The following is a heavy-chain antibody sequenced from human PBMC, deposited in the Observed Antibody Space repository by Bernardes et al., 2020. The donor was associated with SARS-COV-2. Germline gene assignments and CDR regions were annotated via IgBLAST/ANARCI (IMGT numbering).Heavy chain of an antibody. CDR3: ARAVTECYDFWSGYFGYYFDY. Sequence: SETLSLTCAVSGYSISSGYYWGWLRQPPGRVLEWIGSIYHSGSTYYTPSLKSRVTISVDTSKNPFSLKLNSVTAADTAVYYCARAVTECYDFWSGYFGYYFDYWGQGTLVTVSA. J-gene: IGHJ4*02. CDR2: IYHSGST. D-gene: IGHD3-3*01. CDR1: GYSISSGYY. V-gene: IGHV4-38-2*01.